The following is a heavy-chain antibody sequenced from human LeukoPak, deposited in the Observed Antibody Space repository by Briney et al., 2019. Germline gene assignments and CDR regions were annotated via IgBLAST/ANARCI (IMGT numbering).Heavy chain of an antibody. CDR1: GYSISRGYY. V-gene: IGHV4-38-2*02. Sequence: SETLSLSCTVSGYSISRGYYWGWVRQPPGKGLGWIGNIFYSGSTYYSPSLPSRVTISLDTSRHKVSPTLNCVTAADTAVYYFAKTNGYGLVDIWGQGTMVTVSS. CDR3: AKTNGYGLVDI. D-gene: IGHD3-10*01. CDR2: IFYSGST. J-gene: IGHJ3*02.